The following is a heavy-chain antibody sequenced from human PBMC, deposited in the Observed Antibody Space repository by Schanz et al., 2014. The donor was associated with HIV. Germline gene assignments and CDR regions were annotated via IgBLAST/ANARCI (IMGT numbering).Heavy chain of an antibody. V-gene: IGHV3-23*01. CDR2: ITDSGDKT. CDR3: VRDAAGRFSDRSPGY. D-gene: IGHD2-15*01. CDR1: GFTFSNYA. Sequence: EVHLLESGGGLVQPGGSLRLSCAASGFTFSNYAMSWVRQAPGKGLEWVSSITDSGDKTDYTDSVKGRFTISRDNSRNTLLLQMDSLRVEDTAVYYCVRDAAGRFSDRSPGYWGQGTLVIVSS. J-gene: IGHJ4*01.